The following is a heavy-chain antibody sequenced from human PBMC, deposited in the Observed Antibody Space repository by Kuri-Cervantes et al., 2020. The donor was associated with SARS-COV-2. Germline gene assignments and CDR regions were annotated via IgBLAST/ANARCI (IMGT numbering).Heavy chain of an antibody. J-gene: IGHJ3*02. CDR1: GFTFSSHA. V-gene: IGHV3-30*03. D-gene: IGHD3-16*02. CDR2: ISYDGTNK. CDR3: ARERVIRGGAFDI. Sequence: SCAASGFTFSSHATHWVRQAPGKGLEWVAVISYDGTNKYYADSVRGRFTISRDNSNNTLSLQMNSLRGEDTAVYYCARERVIRGGAFDIWGQGTMVTVSS.